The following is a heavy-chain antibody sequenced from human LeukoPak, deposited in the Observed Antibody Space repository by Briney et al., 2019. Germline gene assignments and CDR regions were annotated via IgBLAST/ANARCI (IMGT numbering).Heavy chain of an antibody. J-gene: IGHJ4*02. CDR1: GYTFTYFG. CDR3: ARGLYDGDY. D-gene: IGHD3-22*01. Sequence: VASVKVSCKASGYTFTYFGLSWVRQAPGQGLEWLGSISVHNDNTKYAPKFQGRVTITTDTSTSTAYLELRSLRSDDTAVYYCARGLYDGDYWGQGSLVTVSS. CDR2: ISVHNDNT. V-gene: IGHV1-18*01.